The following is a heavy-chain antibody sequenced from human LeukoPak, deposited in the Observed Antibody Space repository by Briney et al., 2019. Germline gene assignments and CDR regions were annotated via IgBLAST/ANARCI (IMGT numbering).Heavy chain of an antibody. CDR3: ARVEGGYYYDSSGYYFDY. D-gene: IGHD3-22*01. J-gene: IGHJ4*02. CDR2: ISAYNGNT. CDR1: GYTFTSYG. V-gene: IGHV1-18*01. Sequence: GASVKVSGKASGYTFTSYGISWVRQAPGQGLEWIGWISAYNGNTKYAQKLQGRVTMTTDTSTSTAYMELRSLRSDDTAVYYCARVEGGYYYDSSGYYFDYWGQGTLVTVSS.